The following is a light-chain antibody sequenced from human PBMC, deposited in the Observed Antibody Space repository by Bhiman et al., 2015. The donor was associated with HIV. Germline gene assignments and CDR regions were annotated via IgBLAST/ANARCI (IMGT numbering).Light chain of an antibody. Sequence: SYELTQPPSVSVSPGQTARITCSGDTLPKKYAYWYQQKPGQAPVLVIYKDTERPSGIPERFSGSNSGNTATLTISGTQAMDEADYYCQAWDSSTYVFGTGTKVTVL. CDR1: TLPKKY. CDR2: KDT. V-gene: IGLV3-1*01. J-gene: IGLJ1*01. CDR3: QAWDSSTYV.